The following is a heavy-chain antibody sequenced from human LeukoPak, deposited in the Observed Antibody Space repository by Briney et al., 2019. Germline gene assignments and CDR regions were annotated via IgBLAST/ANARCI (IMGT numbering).Heavy chain of an antibody. CDR3: ARRLGRKFGERFYYYHYMDV. CDR1: GGSFSGYY. J-gene: IGHJ6*03. Sequence: PSETLSLTCAVYGGSFSGYYWSWLRQPPGKGLEWIGEINHSGSTKYNPSLKSRVTISVDTSKNQFSLKLSSVTAADTAVYYCARRLGRKFGERFYYYHYMDVWGKGTTVTISS. D-gene: IGHD3-10*01. V-gene: IGHV4-34*01. CDR2: INHSGST.